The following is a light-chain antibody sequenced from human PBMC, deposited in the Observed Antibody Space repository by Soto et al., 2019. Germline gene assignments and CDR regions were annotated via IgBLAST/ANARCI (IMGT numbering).Light chain of an antibody. CDR3: QQYINWTRT. V-gene: IGKV3-15*01. Sequence: ELVMPQSPATLSVSPGESANISCRASPSVSSDLAWYQKKPGHDPRILIYGASTSASGIPVRFSGSESGTDFNLTISRLQSEDFAVYACQQYINWTRTFGQGTTVEIK. CDR1: PSVSSD. CDR2: GAS. J-gene: IGKJ1*01.